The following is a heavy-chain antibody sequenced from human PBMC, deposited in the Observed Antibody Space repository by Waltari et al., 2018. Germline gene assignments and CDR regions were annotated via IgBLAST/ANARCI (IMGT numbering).Heavy chain of an antibody. Sequence: QVQLVQSGAEVKKPGASVKVCCQASGYTFTGYYMPWVGPAPGPGLEGMGRINPNSGGTNYAQKFQGRVTMTRDTSISTAYMELSRLRSDDTAVYYCARCWGAYDSSGSWCGFDPWGQGTLVTVSS. CDR2: INPNSGGT. J-gene: IGHJ5*02. CDR3: ARCWGAYDSSGSWCGFDP. CDR1: GYTFTGYY. V-gene: IGHV1-2*06. D-gene: IGHD3-22*01.